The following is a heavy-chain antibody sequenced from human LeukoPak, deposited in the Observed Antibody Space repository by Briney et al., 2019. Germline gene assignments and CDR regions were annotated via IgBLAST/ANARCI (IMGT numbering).Heavy chain of an antibody. V-gene: IGHV3-11*04. CDR2: ISSSGSTI. Sequence: PGGSLRLSCAASGFTFSDYYMSWIRQAPGKGLEWVSYISSSGSTIYYADSVKGRFTISRDNAKNSLYLQMNSLRAEDTAVYYCARDLRQQLVHDAFDIWGQGTMVTVSS. CDR3: ARDLRQQLVHDAFDI. CDR1: GFTFSDYY. J-gene: IGHJ3*02. D-gene: IGHD6-13*01.